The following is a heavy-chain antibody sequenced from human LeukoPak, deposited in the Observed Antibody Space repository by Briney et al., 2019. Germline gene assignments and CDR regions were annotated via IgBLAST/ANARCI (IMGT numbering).Heavy chain of an antibody. D-gene: IGHD5-18*01. J-gene: IGHJ4*02. CDR3: ARVGIRGYSYGYEGYFDY. Sequence: ASVKVSCKASGYTFTGYYMHWVRQAPGQGLEWMGWINPNSGGTNYAQKFQGRVTMTRDTSISTAYMELSRLRSDDTAVYYCARVGIRGYSYGYEGYFDYWGQGTLVTVSS. CDR1: GYTFTGYY. V-gene: IGHV1-2*02. CDR2: INPNSGGT.